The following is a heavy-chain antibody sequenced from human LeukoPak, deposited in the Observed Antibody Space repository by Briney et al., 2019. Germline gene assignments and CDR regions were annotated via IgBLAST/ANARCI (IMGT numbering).Heavy chain of an antibody. CDR1: GFTVSSNY. CDR2: IYSGGST. CDR3: ARDISPLRWYPQGPEFDY. J-gene: IGHJ4*02. Sequence: GGSLRLSCAASGFTVSSNYMGWVRQAPGKGLEWVSVIYSGGSTYYADSVKGRFTISRDNSKNTLYLQMNSLRAEDTAVYYCARDISPLRWYPQGPEFDYWGQGTLVTVSS. D-gene: IGHD4-23*01. V-gene: IGHV3-66*01.